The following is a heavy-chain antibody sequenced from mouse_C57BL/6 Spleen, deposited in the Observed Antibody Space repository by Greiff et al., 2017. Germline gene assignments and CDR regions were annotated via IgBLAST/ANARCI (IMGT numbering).Heavy chain of an antibody. V-gene: IGHV1-59*01. CDR2: IDPSASYT. D-gene: IGHD1-1*01. J-gene: IGHJ2*01. CDR3: ARVTTVVEGYYFDY. CDR1: GYTFTSYW. Sequence: VQLQQPGAELVRPGTSVKLSCKASGYTFTSYWMHWVKQRPGQGLEWIGVIDPSASYTNYNQKFKGKATLTVDTSSSTAYMQLHSLTSEDSAVYYCARVTTVVEGYYFDYWGQGTTLTVSS.